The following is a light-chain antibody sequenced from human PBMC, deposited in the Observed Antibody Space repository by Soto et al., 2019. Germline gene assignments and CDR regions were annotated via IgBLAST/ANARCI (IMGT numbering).Light chain of an antibody. CDR2: GAS. CDR3: QQYNNWPRLT. V-gene: IGKV3-15*01. CDR1: QSVSSN. Sequence: EIVMTQSPATLSVSPGERATLSGRASQSVSSNLAWYPQKPGQAPRLIIYGASTRATAIPARFSGSGSGTEFTLTISSLQSEDFAVYYCQQYNNWPRLTFGGGTKVEIK. J-gene: IGKJ4*01.